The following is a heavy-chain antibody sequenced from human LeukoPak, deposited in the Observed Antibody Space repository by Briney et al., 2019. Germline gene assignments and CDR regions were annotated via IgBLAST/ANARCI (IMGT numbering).Heavy chain of an antibody. D-gene: IGHD1-14*01. J-gene: IGHJ4*02. CDR2: IRYDGNNK. CDR1: GFTLSSTG. CDR3: ARTYNPAD. V-gene: IGHV3-30*02. Sequence: GGSLRLSCTASGFTLSSTGMHCVRQAPGKVLEWVSYIRYDGNNKYYGDSVKGRLTVSRDNSKNTLHLKMNSMRVEETAVYYCARTYNPADWGQGTLVTVSS.